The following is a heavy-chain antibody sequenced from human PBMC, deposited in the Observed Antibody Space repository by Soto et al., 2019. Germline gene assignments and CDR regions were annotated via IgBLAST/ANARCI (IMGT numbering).Heavy chain of an antibody. Sequence: ASVKVSCKASGYTFTSYGISWVRQAPGQGLEWMGWISAYNGNTNNSQKLQGRVTMTTDTSTSTAYMELRSLRSDDTAVYYCARDRRYFDCAGPWGQGTLVTVSS. CDR1: GYTFTSYG. D-gene: IGHD3-9*01. CDR2: ISAYNGNT. J-gene: IGHJ5*02. V-gene: IGHV1-18*04. CDR3: ARDRRYFDCAGP.